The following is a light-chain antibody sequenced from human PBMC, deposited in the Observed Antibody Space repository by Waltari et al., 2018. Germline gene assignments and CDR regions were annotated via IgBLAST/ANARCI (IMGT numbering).Light chain of an antibody. Sequence: QSALTQPPSASGPPGQSVTISCSGTTSDIGDYVSWYQQHPGKAPKLMISEVTNRPSGVPDRFSGSKSGNTASLTVSGLQAEDEADYYCSSYAGSNNLVFGGGTKLTVL. CDR3: SSYAGSNNLV. CDR2: EVT. V-gene: IGLV2-8*01. J-gene: IGLJ2*01. CDR1: TSDIGDY.